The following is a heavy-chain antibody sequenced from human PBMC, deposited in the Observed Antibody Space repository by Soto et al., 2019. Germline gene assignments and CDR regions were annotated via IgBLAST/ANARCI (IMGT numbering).Heavy chain of an antibody. CDR1: GFTFSSYA. D-gene: IGHD3-22*01. CDR2: IIPIFGTA. V-gene: IGHV1-69*01. Sequence: VQLLESGGGLVQPGGSLRLSCAASGFTFSSYAISWVRQAPGQGLEWMGGIIPIFGTANYAQKFQGRVTITADESTSTAYMELSSLRSEDTAVYYCASKYYYDSSGYPYGMDVWGQGTTVTVSS. J-gene: IGHJ6*02. CDR3: ASKYYYDSSGYPYGMDV.